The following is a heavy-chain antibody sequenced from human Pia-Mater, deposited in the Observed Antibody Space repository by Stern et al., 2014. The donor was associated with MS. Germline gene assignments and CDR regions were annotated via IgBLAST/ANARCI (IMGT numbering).Heavy chain of an antibody. D-gene: IGHD3-22*01. V-gene: IGHV1-58*01. CDR1: GFTFTSSA. CDR3: AAEPMYYSDSVGAFDI. J-gene: IGHJ3*02. CDR2: IVVGSGNT. Sequence: QLVESGPAVKKPGTSVKVSCKASGFTFTSSAVQWVRQARGQRIEWIGRIVVGSGNTNYAQKFQERVTITRDMSTSTAYMELSSLRSEDTAVYYCAAEPMYYSDSVGAFDIWGQGTMVTVSS.